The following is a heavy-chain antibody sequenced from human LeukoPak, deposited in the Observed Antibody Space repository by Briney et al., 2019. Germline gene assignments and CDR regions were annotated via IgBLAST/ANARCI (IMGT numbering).Heavy chain of an antibody. Sequence: PGGSLRLSCAASGFTFSNYGMHWVRQAPGKGLEWVAFIRYDGSNKYYADSVKGRFTISRDNSKNTLYMQMNSLRTEDTAMYYCAKDLFGSSWLNFASWGQGTLVTVS. CDR1: GFTFSNYG. CDR2: IRYDGSNK. J-gene: IGHJ4*02. V-gene: IGHV3-30*02. D-gene: IGHD6-13*01. CDR3: AKDLFGSSWLNFAS.